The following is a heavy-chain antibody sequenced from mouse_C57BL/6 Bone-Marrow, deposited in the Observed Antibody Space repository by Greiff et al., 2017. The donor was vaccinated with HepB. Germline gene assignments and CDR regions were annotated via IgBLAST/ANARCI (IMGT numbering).Heavy chain of an antibody. J-gene: IGHJ4*01. V-gene: IGHV5-4*01. CDR1: GFTFSSYA. Sequence: EVKVVESGGGLVKPGGSLKLSCAASGFTFSSYAMSWVRQTPEKRLEWVATISDGGSYTYYPDNVKGRFTISRDNAKNNLYLQMSHLKSEDTAMYYCARDDGRAMDYWGQGTSVTVSS. D-gene: IGHD2-3*01. CDR2: ISDGGSYT. CDR3: ARDDGRAMDY.